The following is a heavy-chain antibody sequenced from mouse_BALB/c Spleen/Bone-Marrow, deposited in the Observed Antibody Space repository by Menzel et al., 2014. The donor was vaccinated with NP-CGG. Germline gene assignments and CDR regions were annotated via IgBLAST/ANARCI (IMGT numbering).Heavy chain of an antibody. J-gene: IGHJ2*01. CDR1: GYSITSGYF. CDR3: ARTYYRYGAYYFDC. V-gene: IGHV3-6*02. D-gene: IGHD2-14*01. Sequence: EESGPELVKPSQSLSLTCSVTGYSITSGYFWNWIRQFPGNKLEWMGYISYDGSNNYNPSLKNRISITRDTSKNQFSLKLSSVTSEDTATYYCARTYYRYGAYYFDCWGQGTTLTVSS. CDR2: ISYDGSN.